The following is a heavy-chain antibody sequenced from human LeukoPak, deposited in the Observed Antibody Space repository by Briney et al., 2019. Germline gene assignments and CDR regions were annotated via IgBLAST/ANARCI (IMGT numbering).Heavy chain of an antibody. CDR1: GYTFTSYG. Sequence: GASVKVSCKASGYTFTSYGISWVRQGPGQGLEWMGRISAYNGNTNYAQKLQGRVTMTTDTSTSTAYMELRSLRSDDTAVYYCARESGGRQQLALDYWGQGTLVTVSS. CDR2: ISAYNGNT. V-gene: IGHV1-18*01. CDR3: ARESGGRQQLALDY. D-gene: IGHD6-13*01. J-gene: IGHJ4*02.